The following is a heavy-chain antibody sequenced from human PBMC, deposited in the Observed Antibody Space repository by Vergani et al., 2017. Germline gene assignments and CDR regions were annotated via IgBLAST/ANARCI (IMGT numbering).Heavy chain of an antibody. D-gene: IGHD3-10*01. CDR1: GFTFDDYA. CDR3: AKGKVGPQVVFDY. J-gene: IGHJ4*02. V-gene: IGHV3-9*01. Sequence: EVQLVESGGGLVQPGRSLRLSCAASGFTFDDYAMHWVRQAPGKGLEWVSGISWNSGSIGYADSVKGRFTISRDNAKNSLYLQMNSLRAEDTALYYCAKGKVGPQVVFDYWGQGTLVTVSS. CDR2: ISWNSGSI.